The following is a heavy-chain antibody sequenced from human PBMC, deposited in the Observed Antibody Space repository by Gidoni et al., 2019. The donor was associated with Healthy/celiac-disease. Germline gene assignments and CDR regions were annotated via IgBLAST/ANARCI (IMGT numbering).Heavy chain of an antibody. D-gene: IGHD2-15*01. Sequence: QVQMQESGPGLVNPSETLSLTCPVTGGSISSYYWSWIRQNPGKGLEWIGYIHYIGSTNYNPSLKSRVTISVDTSKNQCSLKLSSVTAADTAVYYCAGTVVAAIIDGWYFDLWGRGTLVTVSS. CDR3: AGTVVAAIIDGWYFDL. V-gene: IGHV4-59*01. CDR1: GGSISSYY. CDR2: IHYIGST. J-gene: IGHJ2*01.